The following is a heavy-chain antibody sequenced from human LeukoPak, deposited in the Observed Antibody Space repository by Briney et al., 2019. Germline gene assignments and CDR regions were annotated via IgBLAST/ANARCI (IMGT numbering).Heavy chain of an antibody. D-gene: IGHD1-7*01. Sequence: PSETLSLTCAVFDGSSSDYYWSWVRQPPGKGLEWIGEINYSGRTNYYPSLTSRATLSIDTSKNQFSLKLGSVTVADTAVYYCARGVRGSTSWNSYYNYFYLDVWGKGTTVTVSS. CDR3: ARGVRGSTSWNSYYNYFYLDV. V-gene: IGHV4-34*01. CDR1: DGSSSDYY. CDR2: INYSGRT. J-gene: IGHJ6*03.